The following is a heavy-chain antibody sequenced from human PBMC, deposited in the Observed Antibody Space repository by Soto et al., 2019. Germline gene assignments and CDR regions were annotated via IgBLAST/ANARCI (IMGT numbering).Heavy chain of an antibody. CDR3: AAGGYYDSSGLYFDY. V-gene: IGHV1-58*02. D-gene: IGHD3-22*01. Sequence: SVKVSCKASGFTFTSSAMQWVRQARGQRLEWIGWIVVGSGNTNYAQKFQERVTITRDMSTSTAYMELSSLRSEDTAVYYCAAGGYYDSSGLYFDYWGQGTLVTVS. CDR1: GFTFTSSA. CDR2: IVVGSGNT. J-gene: IGHJ4*02.